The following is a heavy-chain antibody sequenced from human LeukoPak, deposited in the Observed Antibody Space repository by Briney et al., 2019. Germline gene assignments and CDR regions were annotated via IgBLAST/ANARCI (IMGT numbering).Heavy chain of an antibody. V-gene: IGHV4-59*05. J-gene: IGHJ6*03. Sequence: SETLSLTCTVSGGSISNYYWSWIRQPAGKGLEWIGTIYYSGSTYYNPSLTSRVTISVDTSKNQFSLKLSSVTAADTAVYYCARHKDYYYSYMDVWGKGTTVTISS. CDR1: GGSISNYY. CDR2: IYYSGST. CDR3: ARHKDYYYSYMDV.